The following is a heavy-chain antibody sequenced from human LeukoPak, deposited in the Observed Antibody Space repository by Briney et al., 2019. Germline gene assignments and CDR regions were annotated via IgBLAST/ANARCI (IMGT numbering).Heavy chain of an antibody. J-gene: IGHJ4*02. CDR2: INYSGST. V-gene: IGHV4-59*01. D-gene: IGHD3-16*01. Sequence: PSETLSLTCTVSGGSFSTYYWSWIRQPPGKGLEWIGYINYSGSTTYSPSLKSRVTISVDASKSQFSLKLTSVTAADTAVYYCARGIKPGPGEPPAYGGQGTLATVS. CDR3: ARGIKPGPGEPPAY. CDR1: GGSFSTYY.